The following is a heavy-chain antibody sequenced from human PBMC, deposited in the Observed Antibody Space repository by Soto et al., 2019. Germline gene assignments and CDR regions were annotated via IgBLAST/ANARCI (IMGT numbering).Heavy chain of an antibody. CDR2: IRASGGTT. V-gene: IGHV3-23*01. CDR1: GFTFSSYA. Sequence: LSCAASGFTFSSYAMSWVGQASGKGLEWVSAIRASGGTTYYAGSVKGRFTSSRDNSGNTLYLQMNRMRAEDTAVYYCAKDCGGSCYIGCWFDPWGQGSLVTVSS. J-gene: IGHJ5*02. D-gene: IGHD2-15*01. CDR3: AKDCGGSCYIGCWFDP.